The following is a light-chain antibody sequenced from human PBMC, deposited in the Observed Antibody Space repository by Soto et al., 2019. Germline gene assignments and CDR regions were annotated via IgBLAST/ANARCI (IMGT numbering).Light chain of an antibody. V-gene: IGKV3-20*01. J-gene: IGKJ1*01. CDR3: QQYGKSPWT. Sequence: EIVLTQSPGTLSLFPGERATLSCRATQSVNSDYLAWYQQKPGQAPRLLIYIASRRATGIPDRFSGSGSGTDFTLTSNRLEPEEVAVYYCQQYGKSPWTFGQGTKVEIK. CDR2: IAS. CDR1: QSVNSDY.